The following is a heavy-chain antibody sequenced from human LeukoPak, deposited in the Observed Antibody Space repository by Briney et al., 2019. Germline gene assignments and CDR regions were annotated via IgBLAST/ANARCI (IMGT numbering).Heavy chain of an antibody. J-gene: IGHJ4*02. CDR1: GGSISSGGYY. CDR2: IYHSGST. V-gene: IGHV4-30-2*01. CDR3: ARDQVVGAIDY. Sequence: SQTLSLTCTVSGGSISSGGYYWSWIRQPPGKGLEWIGYIYHSGSTYYNPSLKSRVTISVDTSKNQFSLNLSSVTAADTAVYYCARDQVVGAIDYWGQGTLVTVSS. D-gene: IGHD1-26*01.